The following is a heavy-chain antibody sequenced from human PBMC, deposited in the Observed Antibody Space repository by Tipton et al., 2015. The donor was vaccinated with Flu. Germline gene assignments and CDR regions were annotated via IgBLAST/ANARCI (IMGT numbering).Heavy chain of an antibody. CDR1: GGSISSSAYY. Sequence: LRLSCTVSGGSISSSAYYWGWIRQTPGKGLEWIGNIYYSGSTFHNPSLKSRVTISLDKSTNQFSLRLSSVTAADTAIYYCAIDDFGSSWYGYWGQGSLVTVSS. V-gene: IGHV4-39*07. D-gene: IGHD6-13*01. J-gene: IGHJ4*02. CDR3: AIDDFGSSWYGY. CDR2: IYYSGST.